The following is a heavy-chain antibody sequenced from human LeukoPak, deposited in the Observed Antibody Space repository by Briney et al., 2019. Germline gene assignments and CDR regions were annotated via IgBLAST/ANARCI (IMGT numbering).Heavy chain of an antibody. V-gene: IGHV3-7*01. CDR2: IRHDGSEK. Sequence: GGSLRLSCTASGFTFSSYWMSWVRQAPGKGLEWVANIRHDGSEKYYVDSVKGRFTISRDNAKDSLYLQMNSLRVEDTAVYYCARGGSRQYNFWGQGTLVTVSS. D-gene: IGHD5-18*01. J-gene: IGHJ4*02. CDR1: GFTFSSYW. CDR3: ARGGSRQYNF.